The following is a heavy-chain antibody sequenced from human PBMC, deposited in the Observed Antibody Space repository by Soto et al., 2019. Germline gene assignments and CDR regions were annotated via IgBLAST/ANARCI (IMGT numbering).Heavy chain of an antibody. CDR3: ARSQGNYYDSSGYYEYFQH. Sequence: LSLPCTFSGGTLSNYDWSWIRHPQGKGLEWIGYIYYSGSTNYNPSLKSRVTISVDTSKNQFSLKLSSVTAADTAVYYCARSQGNYYDSSGYYEYFQHWVQGTLVTVSS. D-gene: IGHD3-22*01. CDR1: GGTLSNYD. J-gene: IGHJ1*01. V-gene: IGHV4-59*01. CDR2: IYYSGST.